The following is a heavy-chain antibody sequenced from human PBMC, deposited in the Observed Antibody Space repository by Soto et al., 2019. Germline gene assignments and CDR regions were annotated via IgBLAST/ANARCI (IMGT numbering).Heavy chain of an antibody. Sequence: QVQLVESGGGVVQPGRTLRLSCVASGFTFSDYGMHWVRQAPGRGLEWVAVISNDGTNKHYADSVKGRFTISRYNSENTLYLQMNSLRAEDTAVYYCAKDKEWELFLPHLDNWGQGTLVTVSS. CDR3: AKDKEWELFLPHLDN. D-gene: IGHD1-26*01. V-gene: IGHV3-30*18. J-gene: IGHJ4*02. CDR1: GFTFSDYG. CDR2: ISNDGTNK.